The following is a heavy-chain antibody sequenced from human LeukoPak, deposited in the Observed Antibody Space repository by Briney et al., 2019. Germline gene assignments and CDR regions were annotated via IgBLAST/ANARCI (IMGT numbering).Heavy chain of an antibody. V-gene: IGHV3-21*01. CDR1: GFTFGDYA. CDR3: ARGAYSSSHHY. J-gene: IGHJ4*02. D-gene: IGHD6-6*01. CDR2: ISSSSSYI. Sequence: GGSLRLSCTASGFTFGDYAMNWVRQAPGKGLEWVSSISSSSSYIYYADSVKGRFTISRDNAKNSLYLQMNSLRAEDTAVYYCARGAYSSSHHYWGQGTLVTVSS.